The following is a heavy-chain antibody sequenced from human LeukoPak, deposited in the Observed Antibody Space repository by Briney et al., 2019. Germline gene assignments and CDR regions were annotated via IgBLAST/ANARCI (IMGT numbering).Heavy chain of an antibody. Sequence: SETLSLTCTVSGDSISNYYWSWIRQSPGKELEWIGYMYNRGSTIYDPSLKSRVTISTDTSKNQFSLRLTSVTAADTAVYYCARAEKAVTGTLDSWGQGTLITVSS. V-gene: IGHV4-59*01. CDR3: ARAEKAVTGTLDS. CDR2: MYNRGST. CDR1: GDSISNYY. D-gene: IGHD6-19*01. J-gene: IGHJ4*02.